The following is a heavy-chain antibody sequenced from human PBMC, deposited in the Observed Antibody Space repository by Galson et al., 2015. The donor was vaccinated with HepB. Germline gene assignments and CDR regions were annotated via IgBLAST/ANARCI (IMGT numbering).Heavy chain of an antibody. D-gene: IGHD6-13*01. J-gene: IGHJ4*02. CDR1: GFTFSSYE. CDR3: QPTAAGPLGLGY. CDR2: ISSSSSYI. Sequence: SLRLSCAASGFTFSSYEMNWVRQAPGKGLEWVSSISSSSSYIYYADSVKGRFTISRDNAKNSLYLQMNSLRAEDTAVYYCQPTAAGPLGLGYWGQGTLVTVSS. V-gene: IGHV3-21*01.